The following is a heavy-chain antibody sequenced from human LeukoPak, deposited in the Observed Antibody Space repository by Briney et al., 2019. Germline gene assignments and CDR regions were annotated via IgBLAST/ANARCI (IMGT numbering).Heavy chain of an antibody. D-gene: IGHD1-1*01. J-gene: IGHJ4*02. V-gene: IGHV1-18*04. CDR2: ISAYNGNT. Sequence: ASVKVSCKASGYSFTSYGISWVRQAPGQGLGWMGWISAYNGNTNYAQKLQGRVTMTTDTSTSTAYMELRSLRVEDTAVYYCTRGHTKIRHWGQGTLVTVSS. CDR1: GYSFTSYG. CDR3: TRGHTKIRH.